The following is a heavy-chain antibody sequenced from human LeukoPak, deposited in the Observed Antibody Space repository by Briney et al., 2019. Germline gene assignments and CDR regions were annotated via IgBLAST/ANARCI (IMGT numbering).Heavy chain of an antibody. V-gene: IGHV3-53*01. J-gene: IGHJ4*02. D-gene: IGHD3-22*01. CDR3: ARAGYYDSSGYPYYFDY. CDR1: GFTVSSNY. CDR2: IYSGGST. Sequence: PGGSLTLSCAASGFTVSSNYMSWVRQAPGKGLERVSVIYSGGSTYYADSVKGRFTISRDNSKNTLYLQMNSLRAEDTAVYYCARAGYYDSSGYPYYFDYWGQGTLVTVSS.